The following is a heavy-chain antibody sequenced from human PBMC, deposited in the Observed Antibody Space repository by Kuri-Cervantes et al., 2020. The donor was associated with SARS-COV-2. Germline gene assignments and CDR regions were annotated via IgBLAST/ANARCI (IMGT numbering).Heavy chain of an antibody. CDR2: ISAYNGNT. CDR3: ARDSWTIFGVVAWFDP. V-gene: IGHV1-18*01. Sequence: ASVTVSCKASGYTFTSYGISWVRQAPGQGLEWMGWISAYNGNTNYQQKLQGRVTMTTDTSTSTAYMELRSLRSDDTAVYYCARDSWTIFGVVAWFDPWGQGTLVTVSS. D-gene: IGHD3-3*01. CDR1: GYTFTSYG. J-gene: IGHJ5*02.